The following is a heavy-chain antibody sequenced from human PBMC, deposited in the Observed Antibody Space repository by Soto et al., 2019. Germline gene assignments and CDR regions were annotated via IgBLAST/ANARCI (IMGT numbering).Heavy chain of an antibody. J-gene: IGHJ4*02. Sequence: SETLSLTCAVSGYSISSGYYWGWIRQPPGKGLEWIGSIYHSGSTYYNPSLKSRVTISVDTSKNQFSLKLSSVTAADTAVYYCARESPYSSGWYYFDYWGQGTLVTVSS. CDR2: IYHSGST. CDR3: ARESPYSSGWYYFDY. V-gene: IGHV4-38-2*02. CDR1: GYSISSGYY. D-gene: IGHD6-19*01.